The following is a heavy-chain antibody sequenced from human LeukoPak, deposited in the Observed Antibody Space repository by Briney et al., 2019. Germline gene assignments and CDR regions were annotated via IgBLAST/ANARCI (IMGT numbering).Heavy chain of an antibody. CDR2: IRYDGSNK. CDR1: GFTFSSYG. Sequence: GGSLRLSCAASGFTFSSYGMHWVRQAPGKGLEWVAFIRYDGSNKYYADSVKGRFTISRDNSKNTLYLQMNSLRAEDTAVYYRARGQLLLSDPWGQGTLVTVSS. V-gene: IGHV3-30*02. J-gene: IGHJ5*01. CDR3: ARGQLLLSDP. D-gene: IGHD2-21*02.